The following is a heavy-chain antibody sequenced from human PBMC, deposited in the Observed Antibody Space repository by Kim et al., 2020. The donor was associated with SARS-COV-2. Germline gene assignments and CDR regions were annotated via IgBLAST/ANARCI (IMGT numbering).Heavy chain of an antibody. Sequence: ASVKVSCKASGYTFTGSYMHWVRQAPGQGLEWMGWINPNSGGTNYAQKFQGWVTMTRDTSISPAYMELSRLRSDDTAVYYCACDGSGGGCYGSGSYYGRPSAYYGMDVWGQGTTVTVSS. D-gene: IGHD3-10*01. CDR2: INPNSGGT. J-gene: IGHJ6*02. CDR3: ACDGSGGGCYGSGSYYGRPSAYYGMDV. V-gene: IGHV1-2*04. CDR1: GYTFTGSY.